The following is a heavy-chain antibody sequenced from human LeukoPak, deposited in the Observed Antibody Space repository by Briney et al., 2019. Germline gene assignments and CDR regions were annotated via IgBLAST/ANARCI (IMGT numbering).Heavy chain of an antibody. Sequence: GGSLRLSCSASGFTLSNYAMYWVRQPPGKGLKCVSGISRIGGDTYYADSVKGRFTISRDNSKNTLYLQMSSLRPEDTAMYYCVKAPLPGAVPIEIWGQGTMVSVSS. D-gene: IGHD3-16*01. J-gene: IGHJ3*02. CDR1: GFTLSNYA. CDR2: ISRIGGDT. CDR3: VKAPLPGAVPIEI. V-gene: IGHV3-64D*06.